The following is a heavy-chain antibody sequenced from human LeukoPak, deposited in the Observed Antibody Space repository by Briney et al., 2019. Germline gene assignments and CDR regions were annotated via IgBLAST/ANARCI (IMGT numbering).Heavy chain of an antibody. CDR3: AKDIADILTGYYRPEVGLDY. D-gene: IGHD3-9*01. CDR2: ISYDGSNK. V-gene: IGHV3-30-3*01. J-gene: IGHJ4*02. Sequence: PGGSLRLSCAASGFTFSSYAMHWVRQAPGKGLEWVAVISYDGSNKYYADSVKGRFTISRDNSKNTLYLQMNSLRAEDTAVYYCAKDIADILTGYYRPEVGLDYWGQGTLVTVYS. CDR1: GFTFSSYA.